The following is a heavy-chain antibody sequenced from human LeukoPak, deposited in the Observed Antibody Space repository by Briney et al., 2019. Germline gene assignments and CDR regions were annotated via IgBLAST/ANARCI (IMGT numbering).Heavy chain of an antibody. D-gene: IGHD3-22*01. Sequence: PGGSLRLSCAASEFSVGSNYMTWVRQAPGKGLEWVSVIYSGGSTYYADSVKGRFTISRDNSKNTLYLQMNSLRVEDTAVYYCARGGMIVVPFDYWGQGTLVTVSS. J-gene: IGHJ4*02. CDR2: IYSGGST. V-gene: IGHV3-66*01. CDR1: EFSVGSNY. CDR3: ARGGMIVVPFDY.